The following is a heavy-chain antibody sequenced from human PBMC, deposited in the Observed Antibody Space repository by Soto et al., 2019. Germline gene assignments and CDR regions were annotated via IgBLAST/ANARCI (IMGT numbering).Heavy chain of an antibody. Sequence: GWSLRLSCAASGFTVISNYMSWVRQAPGKGLEWVSVIYSGGSTYYADSVKGRFTISRDNSKNTLYLQMNSLRAEDTAVYYCASEYYYDSSGPLGAFDIWGQGTMVTVSS. CDR3: ASEYYYDSSGPLGAFDI. CDR2: IYSGGST. D-gene: IGHD3-22*01. V-gene: IGHV3-53*01. J-gene: IGHJ3*02. CDR1: GFTVISNY.